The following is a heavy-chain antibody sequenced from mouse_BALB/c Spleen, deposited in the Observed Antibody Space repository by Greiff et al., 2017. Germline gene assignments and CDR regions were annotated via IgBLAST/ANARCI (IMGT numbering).Heavy chain of an antibody. CDR1: GYSITSGYY. CDR2: ISYDGSN. J-gene: IGHJ2*01. CDR3: ARADITTRDFDY. Sequence: ESGPGLVKPSQSLSLTCSVTGYSITSGYYWNWIRQFPGNKLEWMGYISYDGSNNYNPSLKNRISITRDTSKNQFFLKLNSVTTEDTATYYCARADITTRDFDYWGQGTTLTVSS. V-gene: IGHV3-6*02. D-gene: IGHD2-4*01.